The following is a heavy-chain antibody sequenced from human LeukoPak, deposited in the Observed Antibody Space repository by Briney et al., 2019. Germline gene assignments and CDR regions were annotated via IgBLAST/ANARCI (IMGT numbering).Heavy chain of an antibody. Sequence: PGGSLRLSCAASGFTFDDYGMSWVRQAPGKGLEWVSGINWNGGSTGYADSVKGRFTISRDNAKNSLYLQMNSLRAEDTSVYYCAKVRCSGGTCYLDHFDYWGQGTLVTVSS. CDR1: GFTFDDYG. V-gene: IGHV3-20*04. CDR2: INWNGGST. CDR3: AKVRCSGGTCYLDHFDY. D-gene: IGHD2-15*01. J-gene: IGHJ4*02.